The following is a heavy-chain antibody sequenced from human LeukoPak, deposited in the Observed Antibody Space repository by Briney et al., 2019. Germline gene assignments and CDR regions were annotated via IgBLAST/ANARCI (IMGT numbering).Heavy chain of an antibody. CDR1: GFTFSSYS. V-gene: IGHV3-21*01. Sequence: SGGSLRLSCAASGFTFSSYSMNWVRQAPGRGLEWVSSVSSTSSYMYYADSVKGRFTISRDNPKNSLYLQMTSLRAEDTAVYYCARGGGPYGMDVWGQGTTVTVSS. D-gene: IGHD2-15*01. CDR3: ARGGGPYGMDV. J-gene: IGHJ6*02. CDR2: VSSTSSYM.